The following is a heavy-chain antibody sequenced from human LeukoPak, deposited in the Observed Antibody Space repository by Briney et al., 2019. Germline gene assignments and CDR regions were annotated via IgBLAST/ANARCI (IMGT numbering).Heavy chain of an antibody. CDR2: ISYDGSNK. V-gene: IGHV3-30*04. J-gene: IGHJ4*02. CDR3: ARDWVENGPPDY. Sequence: GALRLSCAASGFTFSSYAMHWVRQAPGKGLEWVAVISYDGSNKYYADSVKGRFTISRDNSKNTLYLQMNSLRAEDTAVYYCARDWVENGPPDYWGQGTLVTVSS. D-gene: IGHD3-16*01. CDR1: GFTFSSYA.